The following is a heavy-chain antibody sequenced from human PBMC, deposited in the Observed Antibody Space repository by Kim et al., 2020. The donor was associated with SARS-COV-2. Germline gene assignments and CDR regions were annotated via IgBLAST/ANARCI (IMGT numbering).Heavy chain of an antibody. V-gene: IGHV4-34*01. CDR2: INHSGST. Sequence: SETLSLTCAVYGGSFSGYYWSWIRQPPGKGLEWIGEINHSGSTNYNPSLKSRVTISVDTSKNQFSLKLSSVTAADTAVYYCASIRAARLLRADYWGQGTLVTVSS. CDR3: ASIRAARLLRADY. CDR1: GGSFSGYY. J-gene: IGHJ4*02. D-gene: IGHD6-6*01.